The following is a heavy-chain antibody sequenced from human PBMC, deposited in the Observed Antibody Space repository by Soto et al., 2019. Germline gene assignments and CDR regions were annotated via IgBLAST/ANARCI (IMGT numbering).Heavy chain of an antibody. V-gene: IGHV1-46*01. D-gene: IGHD6-13*01. J-gene: IGHJ6*02. CDR3: AREQLVYYYYDGMDV. CDR1: GYTFTSYY. Sequence: QVQLVQSGAEVKKPGASVKVSCKASGYTFTSYYMHWVRQAPGQGLEWMGIINPSGGSTSYAQKCQSRVTMTRDTSTSTVYMELSSLRSEDTAVYYCAREQLVYYYYDGMDVWGQGTTVTVSS. CDR2: INPSGGST.